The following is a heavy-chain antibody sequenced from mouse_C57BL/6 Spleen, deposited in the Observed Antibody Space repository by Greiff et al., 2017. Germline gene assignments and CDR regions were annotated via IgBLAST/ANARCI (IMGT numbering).Heavy chain of an antibody. J-gene: IGHJ3*01. D-gene: IGHD2-1*01. V-gene: IGHV3-1*01. CDR3: ARGRGNYVAWFAY. CDR2: ISYSGST. CDR1: GYSITSGYD. Sequence: EVQLQESGPGMVKPSQSLSLTCTVTGYSITSGYDWHWIRHFPGNKLEWMGYISYSGSTNYNPSLKSRISITHDTSKNHFFLKLNSVTTEDTATYYCARGRGNYVAWFAYWGQGTLVTVSA.